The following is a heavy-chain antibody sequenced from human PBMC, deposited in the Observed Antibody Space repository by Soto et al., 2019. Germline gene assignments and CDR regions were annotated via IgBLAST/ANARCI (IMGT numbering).Heavy chain of an antibody. Sequence: EVQLVESGGGLVKPGGSLRLSCAASGFTFSSYSMNWVRQAPGKGLAWVSSISSSSSYIYYADSVKGRFTISRDNAKNSLYMQMNSLRAEDTAVYYCAREYCSGGSCTNNCFDPWGQGTLVTVSS. CDR3: AREYCSGGSCTNNCFDP. CDR2: ISSSSSYI. V-gene: IGHV3-21*01. CDR1: GFTFSSYS. J-gene: IGHJ5*02. D-gene: IGHD2-15*01.